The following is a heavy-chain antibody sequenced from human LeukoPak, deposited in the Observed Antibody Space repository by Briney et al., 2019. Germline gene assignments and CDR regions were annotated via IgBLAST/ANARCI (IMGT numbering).Heavy chain of an antibody. D-gene: IGHD3-22*01. CDR2: IYYSGST. CDR3: ARDPSHYYDSSGTYAFDI. CDR1: GFTFSDYY. V-gene: IGHV4-38-2*02. J-gene: IGHJ3*02. Sequence: GSLRLSCAASGFTFSDYYMSWIRQAPGKGLEWIGSIYYSGSTYYNPSLKSRVTISVDTSKNQFSLKLSSVTAADTAVYYCARDPSHYYDSSGTYAFDIWGQGTMVTVSS.